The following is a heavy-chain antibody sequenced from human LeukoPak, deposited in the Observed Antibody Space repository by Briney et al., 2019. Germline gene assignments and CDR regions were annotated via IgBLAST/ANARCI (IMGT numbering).Heavy chain of an antibody. Sequence: LSLTCTVSGGSISSHYWSWIRQPPGKGLEWVAVISYDGSNKYYADSVKGRFTISRDNSKNTLYLQMNSLRAEDTAVYYCAKGWEGYTAMARDDAFDIWGQGTMVTVSS. CDR3: AKGWEGYTAMARDDAFDI. CDR1: GGSISSHY. CDR2: ISYDGSNK. D-gene: IGHD5-18*01. J-gene: IGHJ3*02. V-gene: IGHV3-30*18.